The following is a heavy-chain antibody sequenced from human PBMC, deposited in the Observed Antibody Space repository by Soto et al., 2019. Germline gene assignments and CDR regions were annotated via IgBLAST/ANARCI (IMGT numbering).Heavy chain of an antibody. CDR1: GGSISSSSYY. CDR2: IYYSGST. J-gene: IGHJ6*03. D-gene: IGHD3-16*01. V-gene: IGHV4-39*01. CDR3: ERHEGGWVYYYYMDV. Sequence: PSDTLSLTCTVSGGSISSSSYYWGWIRQPPGKGLEWIGSIYYSGSTYYNPSLKSRVTISVDTSKNQFSLKLRSVTAADTAVYYCERHEGGWVYYYYMDVWGKGTTVNVSS.